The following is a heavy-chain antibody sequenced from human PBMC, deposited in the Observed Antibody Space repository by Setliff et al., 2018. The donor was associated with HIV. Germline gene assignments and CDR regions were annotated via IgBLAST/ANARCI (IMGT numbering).Heavy chain of an antibody. CDR1: GYTFTSYG. CDR2: ISAYNGNT. V-gene: IGHV1-18*01. Sequence: ASVKVSCKASGYTFTSYGISWVRQAPGQGLEWMGWISAYNGNTHYAQKLQGRVTMTTDTSTSTAYMELRSLRSDDTAVYYCARMGSRGVAQPLLYHFEYWGQGTLVTVSS. CDR3: ARMGSRGVAQPLLYHFEY. J-gene: IGHJ4*02. D-gene: IGHD2-2*02.